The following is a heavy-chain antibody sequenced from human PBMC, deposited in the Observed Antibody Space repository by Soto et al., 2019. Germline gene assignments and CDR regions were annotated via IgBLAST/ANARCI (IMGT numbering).Heavy chain of an antibody. D-gene: IGHD2-21*01. CDR2: IWYDGSNK. V-gene: IGHV3-33*01. Sequence: QVQLVESGGGVVQPGRSLRLSCAASGFTFSSYGMHWVRQAPGKGLEWVAVIWYDGSNKYYADSVKGRFTISRDNSKNTLYLQMNSLRAEDTAVYYCASVEIATKPATDAFDIWGQGTMVTVSS. CDR3: ASVEIATKPATDAFDI. CDR1: GFTFSSYG. J-gene: IGHJ3*02.